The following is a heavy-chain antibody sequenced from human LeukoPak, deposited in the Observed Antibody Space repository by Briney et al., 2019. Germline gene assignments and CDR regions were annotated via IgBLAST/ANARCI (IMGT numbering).Heavy chain of an antibody. CDR2: SYSGGTS. Sequence: GGSLRLSCAASGSTVSTDHMSWVRQAPGKGLEWVAVSYSGGTSQYAESVKGRFTISRDNSKNMLYLQMNSLRAEDTALYYCARVWELSFDYWGQGTLVTVSS. V-gene: IGHV3-53*01. CDR3: ARVWELSFDY. CDR1: GSTVSTDH. D-gene: IGHD1-26*01. J-gene: IGHJ4*02.